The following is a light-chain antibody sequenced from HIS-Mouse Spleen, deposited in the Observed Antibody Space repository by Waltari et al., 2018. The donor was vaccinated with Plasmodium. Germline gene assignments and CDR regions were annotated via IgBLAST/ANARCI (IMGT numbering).Light chain of an antibody. CDR2: DVS. Sequence: QPALTQPRQVSGSPGQSVSISCTGTSSDVCGYNYVSWYQQHPGKAPKLMIYDVSKRPSGVPDRFSGSKSGNTASLTISGLQAEDEADYYCCSYAGSYTYVFGTGTKVTVL. V-gene: IGLV2-11*01. J-gene: IGLJ1*01. CDR3: CSYAGSYTYV. CDR1: SSDVCGYNY.